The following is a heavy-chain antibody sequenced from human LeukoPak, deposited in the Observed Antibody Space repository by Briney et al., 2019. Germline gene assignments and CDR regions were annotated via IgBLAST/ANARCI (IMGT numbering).Heavy chain of an antibody. CDR3: ANVVRSFGY. CDR2: IYSSDNT. V-gene: IGHV3-66*02. D-gene: IGHD2-15*01. J-gene: IGHJ4*02. CDR1: GFTFSGNY. Sequence: PGGSLRLSCAASGFTFSGNYMSWVRQAPGKGLEWVSVIYSSDNTYYIDSVKGRFTISRDNSKNTLYLQMNSLRAEDTAVYYCANVVRSFGYWGQGTLVTVSS.